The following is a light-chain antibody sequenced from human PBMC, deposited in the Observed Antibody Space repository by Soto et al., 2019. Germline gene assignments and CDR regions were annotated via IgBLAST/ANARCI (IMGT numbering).Light chain of an antibody. Sequence: EIVLTQSPGTLSLSPGERATLSCRASQSVSVNSLAWYQQKGGQAPRLLIYAASTGATGVPDRFSGSGSGTDFALTSSGLETEDFAVYYCQQYSGSPFTFGPGTKVDIK. CDR2: AAS. J-gene: IGKJ3*01. CDR3: QQYSGSPFT. CDR1: QSVSVNS. V-gene: IGKV3-20*01.